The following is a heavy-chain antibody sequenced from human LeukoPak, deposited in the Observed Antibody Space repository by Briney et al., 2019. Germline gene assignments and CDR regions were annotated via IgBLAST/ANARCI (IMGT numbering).Heavy chain of an antibody. Sequence: SETLSLTCAVYGGSFSGYYWSWIRQPPGKGLEWIGYIYYSGSTYYNPSLKSRVTISVDTSKNQFSLKLSSVTAADTAVYYCARGGVTADGVDYWGQGTLVTVSS. CDR3: ARGGVTADGVDY. V-gene: IGHV4-34*09. D-gene: IGHD2-21*02. CDR1: GGSFSGYY. J-gene: IGHJ4*02. CDR2: IYYSGST.